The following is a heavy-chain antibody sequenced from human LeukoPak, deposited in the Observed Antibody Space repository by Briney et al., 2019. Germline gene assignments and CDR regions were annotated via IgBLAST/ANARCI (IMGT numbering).Heavy chain of an antibody. J-gene: IGHJ6*02. CDR1: GGSFSGYY. CDR3: ARYGSGSYEYYYGMDV. Sequence: SETLSLTCAVYGGSFSGYYWSWIRQPPGKGLEWIGEINHSGSTNYNPSLKSRVTISVDTSKNQFSLKLSSVTAADTAVYYCARYGSGSYEYYYGMDVWGQGTTVTVSS. V-gene: IGHV4-34*01. CDR2: INHSGST. D-gene: IGHD3-10*01.